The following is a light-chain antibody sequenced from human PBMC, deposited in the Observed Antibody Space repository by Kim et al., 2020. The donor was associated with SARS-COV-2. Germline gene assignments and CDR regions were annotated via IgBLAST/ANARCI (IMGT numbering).Light chain of an antibody. CDR2: ATA. CDR3: LLCCDNTWV. V-gene: IGLV7-43*01. Sequence: PGGTVRLTWGSSTGAVTSGYRASWFQRKPGQAPRTLIYATANKHSWTPARFSGSLLGGKAALTLSGVQPEDEAEYHCLLCCDNTWVFGGRTQLTVL. CDR1: TGAVTSGYR. J-gene: IGLJ3*02.